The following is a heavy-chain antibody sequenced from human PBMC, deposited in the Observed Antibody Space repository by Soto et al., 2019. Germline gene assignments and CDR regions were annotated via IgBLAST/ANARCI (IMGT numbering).Heavy chain of an antibody. CDR3: ARQHYYDSSGYYTWN. Sequence: SETLSLTCAVYGGSFSGYYWSWIRQPPGKGLEWIGEINHSGSTNYNPSLKSRVTISVDTSKNQFSLRLNSVTAADTAVYYCARQHYYDSSGYYTWNWGQGTLVTVSS. CDR1: GGSFSGYY. D-gene: IGHD3-22*01. J-gene: IGHJ4*02. CDR2: INHSGST. V-gene: IGHV4-34*01.